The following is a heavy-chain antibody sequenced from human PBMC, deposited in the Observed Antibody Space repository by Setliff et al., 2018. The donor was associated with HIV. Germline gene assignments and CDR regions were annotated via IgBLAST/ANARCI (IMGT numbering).Heavy chain of an antibody. D-gene: IGHD4-17*01. CDR2: INIDGGST. CDR1: GFTFRSYW. J-gene: IGHJ4*02. CDR3: ARSEDDYGDRYTLDY. Sequence: GGSLRLSCAASGFTFRSYWMYWVRQPPGKGLVWVSRINIDGGSTNCADSVKGRFTISRDNAKNSLYLQMNSLRAEDTAVYYCARSEDDYGDRYTLDYWGQGTLVTVSS. V-gene: IGHV3-74*01.